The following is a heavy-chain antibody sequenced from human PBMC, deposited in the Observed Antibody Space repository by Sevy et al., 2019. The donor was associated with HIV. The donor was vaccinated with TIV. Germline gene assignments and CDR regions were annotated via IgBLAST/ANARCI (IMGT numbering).Heavy chain of an antibody. CDR3: TTASGIAAAGLDDYYYGMDV. J-gene: IGHJ6*02. V-gene: IGHV3-15*07. D-gene: IGHD6-13*01. CDR1: GFTFSNSW. CDR2: IKSKTDGGTT. Sequence: GGSLRLSCVASGFTFSNSWMNWVRQAPGKGLEWVGRIKSKTDGGTTDYAAPVKGRFTISRDDSKNTLYLQMNSLKTEDTAVYYCTTASGIAAAGLDDYYYGMDVWGQGTTVTVSS.